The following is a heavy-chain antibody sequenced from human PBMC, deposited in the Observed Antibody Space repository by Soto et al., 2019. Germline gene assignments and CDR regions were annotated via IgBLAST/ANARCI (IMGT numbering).Heavy chain of an antibody. V-gene: IGHV1-69*02. Sequence: QVQLVQSGAEVKKPGSSLKVSCKASGGTFSSHTISWLRLAPGQGLEWMGRTIPILGITNYAQNFQGRVTLTADTSTGTASMELSSLRSEDTAVYYCGISRHDSNFYYYGTDVWGQGTTVTVSS. D-gene: IGHD3-22*01. CDR2: TIPILGIT. CDR1: GGTFSSHT. CDR3: GISRHDSNFYYYGTDV. J-gene: IGHJ6*02.